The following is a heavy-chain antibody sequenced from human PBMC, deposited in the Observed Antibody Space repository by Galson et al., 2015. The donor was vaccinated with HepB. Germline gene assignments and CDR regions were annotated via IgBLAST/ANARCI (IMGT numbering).Heavy chain of an antibody. V-gene: IGHV1-46*01. J-gene: IGHJ6*02. D-gene: IGHD1-1*01. Sequence: SVKVSCKASGYTFTSYYMHWVRQAPGQGLEWMGIINPSGGSTSYAQKFQGRVTMTRDTSTSTVYMELSSLRSEDTAVYYCARSYNWNYGKVNYYYGMDVWGQGTTVTVSS. CDR1: GYTFTSYY. CDR2: INPSGGST. CDR3: ARSYNWNYGKVNYYYGMDV.